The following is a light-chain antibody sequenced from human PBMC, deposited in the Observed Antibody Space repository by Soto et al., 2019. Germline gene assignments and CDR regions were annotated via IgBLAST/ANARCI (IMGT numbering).Light chain of an antibody. Sequence: EIVMTQSPATLSVSPGERVTLSCRARQSVSSNLAWYQQKPGQAPRLLIYGASTRATGIPARFSGSGSGTEFTLTISSLQSEDFAVYYCQQYGSSPITFGQGTRLEIK. J-gene: IGKJ5*01. CDR2: GAS. CDR1: QSVSSN. V-gene: IGKV3-15*01. CDR3: QQYGSSPIT.